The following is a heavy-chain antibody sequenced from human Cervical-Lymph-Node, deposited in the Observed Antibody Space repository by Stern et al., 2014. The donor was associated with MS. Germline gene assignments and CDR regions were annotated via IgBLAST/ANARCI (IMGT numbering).Heavy chain of an antibody. CDR1: GFTFSSYA. V-gene: IGHV3-30*09. CDR3: ARDLRIAAAEGSYWFDP. Sequence: MQLVESGGGVVQPGRSLRLSCAASGFTFSSYAMHWVRQAPGKGLEWVAVISYDGSNKYYADTVKGRFAISRDNSKNTLYLQMNSLRAEDTAVYYCARDLRIAAAEGSYWFDPWGQGTLVTVSS. D-gene: IGHD6-13*01. CDR2: ISYDGSNK. J-gene: IGHJ5*02.